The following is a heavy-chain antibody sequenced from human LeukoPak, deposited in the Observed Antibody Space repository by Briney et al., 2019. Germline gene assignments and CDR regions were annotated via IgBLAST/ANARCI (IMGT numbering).Heavy chain of an antibody. CDR2: ISHDGTNT. CDR3: AKDPGAVVVQAYYLDH. Sequence: PGGSLRLSCVDSGFRFRNFGMHWVRQAPGKGLEWEAVISHDGTNTYHADSVRGRFTISRDDSKNTLYLQMNSLRPEDTAVYYCAKDPGAVVVQAYYLDHWGQGTLVTVSS. D-gene: IGHD2-21*01. CDR1: GFRFRNFG. V-gene: IGHV3-30*18. J-gene: IGHJ4*02.